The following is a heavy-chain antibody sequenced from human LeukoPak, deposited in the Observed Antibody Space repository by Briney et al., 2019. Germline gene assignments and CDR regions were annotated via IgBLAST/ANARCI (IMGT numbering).Heavy chain of an antibody. D-gene: IGHD6-13*01. J-gene: IGHJ4*02. Sequence: PGRSLRLSCAASGFTFSSYAMHWVRQAPGKGLEWVAVISYDGSNKYYADSVKGRFTISRDNAKNSLYLQMNSLRAEDTAMYYCARVRNIWSFLDSWGQGTLVTVSS. CDR3: ARVRNIWSFLDS. V-gene: IGHV3-30*04. CDR2: ISYDGSNK. CDR1: GFTFSSYA.